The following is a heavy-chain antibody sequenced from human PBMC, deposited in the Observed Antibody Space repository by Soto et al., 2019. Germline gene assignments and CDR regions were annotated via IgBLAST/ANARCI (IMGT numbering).Heavy chain of an antibody. V-gene: IGHV3-23*01. J-gene: IGHJ4*02. CDR3: AKGIYPGIAVAAFDY. D-gene: IGHD6-19*01. CDR1: GFTFSSYA. Sequence: GGSLRLSCAASGFTFSSYAMSWVRQAPGKGLEWVSAISGSGGSTYYADSVKGRFTISRDNSKNTLYLQMNSLRAEDTAVYYCAKGIYPGIAVAAFDYWGQGTQVTVSS. CDR2: ISGSGGST.